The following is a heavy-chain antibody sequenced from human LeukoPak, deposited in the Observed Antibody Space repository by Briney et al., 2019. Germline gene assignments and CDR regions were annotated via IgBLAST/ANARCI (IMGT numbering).Heavy chain of an antibody. V-gene: IGHV3-30*02. Sequence: GGSLRLSCAASGFSFSGYGMHWVRQAPGKGLEWVAFIRHDGTEYHTDSVKGRFTISRDNSKSTLFLQMNSLGAEDTAVYYCGEGRERDYNCLDSWGQGTLVTVSS. CDR1: GFSFSGYG. D-gene: IGHD5-24*01. CDR2: IRHDGTE. J-gene: IGHJ4*02. CDR3: GEGRERDYNCLDS.